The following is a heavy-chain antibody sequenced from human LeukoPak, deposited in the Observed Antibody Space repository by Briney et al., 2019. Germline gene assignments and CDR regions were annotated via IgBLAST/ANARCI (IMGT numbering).Heavy chain of an antibody. Sequence: GGSLRLSCAASGFTFNDYYMSWIRQAPGKGLEWISYIGSSGGSINYADSVKGRFTISRDNAKNSLSLQMNSLRAEDTAVYYCVRGRTPGSSWPFDYWGQGTLVTVSS. V-gene: IGHV3-11*04. CDR2: IGSSGGSI. D-gene: IGHD6-13*01. CDR3: VRGRTPGSSWPFDY. J-gene: IGHJ4*02. CDR1: GFTFNDYY.